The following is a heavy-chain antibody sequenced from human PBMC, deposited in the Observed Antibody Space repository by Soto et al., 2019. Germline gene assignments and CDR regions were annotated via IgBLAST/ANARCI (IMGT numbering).Heavy chain of an antibody. CDR3: ARGYYYAMDV. Sequence: QVQLVESGGGLVKPGGSLRLSCAASGFTFTDYYMSWIRQAPGKGLEWVSYIDSSSSYTNYADSVKGRFTVSRDNAKNSLYLQMSSLRAEDTAVYYCARGYYYAMDVWGQGATVTVSS. CDR1: GFTFTDYY. V-gene: IGHV3-11*05. CDR2: IDSSSSYT. J-gene: IGHJ6*02.